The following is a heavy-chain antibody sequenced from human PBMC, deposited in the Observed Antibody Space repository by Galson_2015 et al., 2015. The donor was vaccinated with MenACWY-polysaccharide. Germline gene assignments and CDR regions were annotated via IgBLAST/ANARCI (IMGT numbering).Heavy chain of an antibody. J-gene: IGHJ6*02. Sequence: QSGAEVTKPGESLKISCTGSGYSFTSYWVGWVRQMPGKGLEWMGIIYPGDSDTRYSPSFQGQVTISADKSISTAYLQWSSLKASDTAMYYCARLSTRTGYYYYGMDGWGQGTTVTASS. D-gene: IGHD1-14*01. V-gene: IGHV5-51*03. CDR1: GYSFTSYW. CDR2: IYPGDSDT. CDR3: ARLSTRTGYYYYGMDG.